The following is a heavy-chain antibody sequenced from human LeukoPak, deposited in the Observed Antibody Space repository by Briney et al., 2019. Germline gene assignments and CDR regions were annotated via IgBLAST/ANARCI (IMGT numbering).Heavy chain of an antibody. CDR1: GFTFSSHG. CDR3: AKDLSYGSNWFDP. J-gene: IGHJ5*02. V-gene: IGHV3-33*06. Sequence: GGSLRLSCAASGFTFSSHGMHWVRQAPGKGLEGVALIWYDGSKKYYADSVKGRFTISRDDSKNTLYLQMNSLGAEDTAMYYCAKDLSYGSNWFDPWGQGTLVTVSS. CDR2: IWYDGSKK. D-gene: IGHD3-10*01.